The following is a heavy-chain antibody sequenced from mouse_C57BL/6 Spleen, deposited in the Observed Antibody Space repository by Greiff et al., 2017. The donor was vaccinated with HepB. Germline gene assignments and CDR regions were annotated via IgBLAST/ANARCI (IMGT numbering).Heavy chain of an antibody. CDR1: GYTFTSYW. J-gene: IGHJ3*01. D-gene: IGHD2-3*01. V-gene: IGHV1-74*01. CDR2: IHPSDSDT. CDR3: ATSPYDGYYPAWFAY. Sequence: VQLQQPGAELVKPGASVKVSCKASGYTFTSYWMHWVKQRPGQGLEWIGRIHPSDSDTNYNQKFKGKATLTVDKSSSTAYMQLSSLTSEDSAVYYCATSPYDGYYPAWFAYWGQGTLVTVSA.